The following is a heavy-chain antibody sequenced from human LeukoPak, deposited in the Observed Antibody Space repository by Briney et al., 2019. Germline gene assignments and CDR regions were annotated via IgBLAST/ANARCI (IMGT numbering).Heavy chain of an antibody. CDR2: ISSSSSII. CDR3: AREGIGKYYDY. V-gene: IGHV3-48*04. D-gene: IGHD1-14*01. CDR1: GFTFNGYN. J-gene: IGHJ4*02. Sequence: GGSLRLSCAASGFTFNGYNMNWVRQAPGKGLEWVSYISSSSSIIYYADSVKGRFTISRDNAKNSLYLQMNSLRAEDTAVYYCAREGIGKYYDYWGQGALVTVSS.